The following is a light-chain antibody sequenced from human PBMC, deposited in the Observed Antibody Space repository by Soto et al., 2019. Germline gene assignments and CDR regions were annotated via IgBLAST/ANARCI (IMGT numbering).Light chain of an antibody. CDR1: RTVGRSY. J-gene: IGKJ1*01. Sequence: ETVLTQSPDIMYLSPGERATLSCRASRTVGRSYLAWYQQKPGQAPRLLIFGTSTRATGIPDRFSGGGSGTDLTLTISRMDPEDYAVYFCQQYDTIPPWTFGQGTRVE. CDR3: QQYDTIPPWT. V-gene: IGKV3-20*01. CDR2: GTS.